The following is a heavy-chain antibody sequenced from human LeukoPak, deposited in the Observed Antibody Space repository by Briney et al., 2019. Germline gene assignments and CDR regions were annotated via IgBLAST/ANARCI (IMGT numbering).Heavy chain of an antibody. CDR2: IYYSGST. D-gene: IGHD4-23*01. CDR3: AREDPGGYYYGMDV. J-gene: IGHJ6*02. Sequence: SETLSLTCTVSGGSISSGDYYWSWIRQPPGKGLEWIGYIYYSGSTYYNPSLKSRVTISVDTSKNQFSLKLSSVIAADTAVYYCAREDPGGYYYGMDVWGQGTTVTVSS. V-gene: IGHV4-30-4*01. CDR1: GGSISSGDYY.